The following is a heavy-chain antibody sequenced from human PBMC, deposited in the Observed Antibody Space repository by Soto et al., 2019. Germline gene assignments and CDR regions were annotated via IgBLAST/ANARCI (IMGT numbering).Heavy chain of an antibody. D-gene: IGHD6-19*01. CDR2: IWYDGSNK. CDR1: EFTFSSYG. CDR3: ARDRKYSSGWDNWFDP. Sequence: QVQLVESGGGVVQPGRSLRLSCAASEFTFSSYGMHWVRQAPGKGLEWVAVIWYDGSNKYYADSVKGRFTISRDNSKNTLYLQMNSLRAEDTAVYYCARDRKYSSGWDNWFDPWGQGTLVTVSS. V-gene: IGHV3-33*01. J-gene: IGHJ5*02.